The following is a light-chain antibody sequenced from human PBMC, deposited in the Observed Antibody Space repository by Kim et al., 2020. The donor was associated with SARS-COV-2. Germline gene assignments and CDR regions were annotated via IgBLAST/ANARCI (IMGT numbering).Light chain of an antibody. V-gene: IGLV3-19*01. CDR3: NSRASSGNHPVV. J-gene: IGLJ2*01. CDR2: GKN. CDR1: SLRSYY. Sequence: SSELTQDPAVSVALGQTVRITCRGDSLRSYYASWYQQKPGQAPVLVIYGKNNRPSGIPDRFSGSSSGNTASLTITGAQADDEADYYCNSRASSGNHPVVFGGGTQLTVL.